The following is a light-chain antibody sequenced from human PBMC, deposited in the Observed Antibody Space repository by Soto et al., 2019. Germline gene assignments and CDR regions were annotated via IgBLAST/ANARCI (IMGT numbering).Light chain of an antibody. V-gene: IGLV2-8*01. CDR3: NTYAASNNWV. CDR1: SSDVGGYNY. J-gene: IGLJ3*02. Sequence: QSALTQPASVSGSPGQSITISCTGTSSDVGGYNYVSWYQQHPGKAPKLMIYEVSKRPSGVPDRFSGSKSDNTASLTVSGIQTKDEANYSSNTYAASNNWVLGGGTKLTV. CDR2: EVS.